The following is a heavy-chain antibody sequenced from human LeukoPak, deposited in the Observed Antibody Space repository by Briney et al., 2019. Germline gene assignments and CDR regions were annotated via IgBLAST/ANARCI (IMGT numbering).Heavy chain of an antibody. D-gene: IGHD6-13*01. CDR3: ARVLYSRDQADAFDI. CDR1: GGSISSSSYY. V-gene: IGHV4-39*07. J-gene: IGHJ3*02. Sequence: PSETLSLTCTVSGGSISSSSYYWGWIRQPPGKGLEWIGSIYYSGSTYYNPSLKSRVTISVDTSKNQFSLKLSSVTAADTAVYYCARVLYSRDQADAFDIWGQGTMVTVSS. CDR2: IYYSGST.